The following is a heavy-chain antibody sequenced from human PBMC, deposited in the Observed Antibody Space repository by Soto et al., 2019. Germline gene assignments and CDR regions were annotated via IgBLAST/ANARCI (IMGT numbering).Heavy chain of an antibody. J-gene: IGHJ4*02. CDR3: ARGLLWFEDY. CDR1: GFTFSRYW. CDR2: IKQDGSEK. V-gene: IGHV3-7*03. Sequence: GGSLRLSCAASGFTFSRYWMSWVRQAPGKGLEWVANIKQDGSEKYYVDSVKGRFTISRDNAKNSLYLQMNSLRAEDTAVYYCARGLLWFEDYWGQGTLVTVSS. D-gene: IGHD3-10*01.